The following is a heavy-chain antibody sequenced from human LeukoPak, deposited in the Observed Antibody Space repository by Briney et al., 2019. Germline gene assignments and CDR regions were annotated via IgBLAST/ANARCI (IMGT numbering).Heavy chain of an antibody. J-gene: IGHJ4*02. CDR2: IYYSGST. Sequence: PSETLSLTCTVSGGSISSSSYYWGWIRQPPGKGLEWIGTIYYSGSTYYNPSLKSRVTISVDTSKNQFSLKLSSVTAADTAVYYCAALHYYCSSTSCYYHFDYWGQGTLVTVSS. D-gene: IGHD2-2*01. CDR1: GGSISSSSYY. V-gene: IGHV4-39*01. CDR3: AALHYYCSSTSCYYHFDY.